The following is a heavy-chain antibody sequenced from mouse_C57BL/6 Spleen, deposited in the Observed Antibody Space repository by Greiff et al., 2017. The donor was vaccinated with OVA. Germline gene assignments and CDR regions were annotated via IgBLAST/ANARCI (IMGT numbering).Heavy chain of an antibody. V-gene: IGHV1-42*01. Sequence: EVQLQQSGPELVKPGASVKISCKASGYSFTGYYMNWVKQSPEKSLEWIGEINPSTGGTTYNQKFKAKATLTVDKSSSTAYMQLKSLTSEDSAVYYCARGYYGNYDFDYWGQGTTLTVSS. J-gene: IGHJ2*01. CDR3: ARGYYGNYDFDY. D-gene: IGHD2-1*01. CDR1: GYSFTGYY. CDR2: INPSTGGT.